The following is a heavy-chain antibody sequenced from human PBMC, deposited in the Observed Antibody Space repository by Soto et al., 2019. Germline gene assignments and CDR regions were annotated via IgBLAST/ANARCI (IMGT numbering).Heavy chain of an antibody. V-gene: IGHV4-4*02. CDR2: IYHSGST. D-gene: IGHD7-27*01. CDR3: ARVPKLGMKPRTYYFDY. Sequence: QVQLQESGPGLVKPSGTLSLTCAVSGGSISSSNWWSWVRQPPGKGLEWIGEIYHSGSTNYNPSLKSRVTISVDKSKNQFSLKLSSVTAADTAVYYCARVPKLGMKPRTYYFDYWGQGTLVTVSS. CDR1: GGSISSSNW. J-gene: IGHJ4*02.